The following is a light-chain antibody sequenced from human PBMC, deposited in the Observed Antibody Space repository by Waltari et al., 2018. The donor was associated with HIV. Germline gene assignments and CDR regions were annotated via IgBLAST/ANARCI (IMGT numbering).Light chain of an antibody. CDR3: AAWDNSLSVLVV. Sequence: QSVLTQTPSASGTPGQRVTISCSGSSSNIGSNYVYWYQQLPGTAPKLLIYRNNQRPAGVPDRLSGSKSSTSASLAISGSRSEDEADYYCAAWDNSLSVLVVFGGGTKLTVL. V-gene: IGLV1-47*01. CDR2: RNN. CDR1: SSNIGSNY. J-gene: IGLJ2*01.